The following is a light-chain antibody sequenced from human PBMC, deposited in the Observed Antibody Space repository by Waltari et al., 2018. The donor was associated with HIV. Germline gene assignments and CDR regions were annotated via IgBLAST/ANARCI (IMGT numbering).Light chain of an antibody. CDR3: CSYAGSRIP. Sequence: QSALTQPASVSGSFGQSITISCTGSSRDVGSYNLVSWYQHHPGKAPKLILYEVFKRPSGVSNRFSGSKSGNTASLTVSGLQAEDEGHYYCCSYAGSRIPFGGGTKLTVL. V-gene: IGLV2-23*02. J-gene: IGLJ2*01. CDR1: SRDVGSYNL. CDR2: EVF.